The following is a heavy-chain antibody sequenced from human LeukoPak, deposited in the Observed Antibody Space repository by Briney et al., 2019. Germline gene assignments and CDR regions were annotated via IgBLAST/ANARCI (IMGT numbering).Heavy chain of an antibody. CDR3: ARGAAYCGGDCYPTGYYMDV. Sequence: NPGGSLRLSCAASGFTVSSNYMSWVRQAPGKGLEWVSFIYSGGSTYYADSVKGRFTISRDNSKNTLYLQMNSLRAEDTAVYYCARGAAYCGGDCYPTGYYMDVWGKGTTVTVSS. CDR1: GFTVSSNY. CDR2: IYSGGST. J-gene: IGHJ6*03. V-gene: IGHV3-53*01. D-gene: IGHD2-21*02.